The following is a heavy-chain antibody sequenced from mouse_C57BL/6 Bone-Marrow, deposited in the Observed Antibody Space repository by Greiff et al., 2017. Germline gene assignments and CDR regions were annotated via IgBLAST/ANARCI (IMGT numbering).Heavy chain of an antibody. CDR1: GYTFTSYT. Sequence: VQLQQSGAELVRPGASVKISCTASGYTFTSYTMHWVNQRPGQGLEWIGYINPSSGYNKYNQKFKDKATCTVDKSSSTAYMQLSSLTSEDSAVYYCARFLYAMDYWGQGTSVTVSS. V-gene: IGHV1-4*01. J-gene: IGHJ4*01. CDR2: INPSSGYN. CDR3: ARFLYAMDY.